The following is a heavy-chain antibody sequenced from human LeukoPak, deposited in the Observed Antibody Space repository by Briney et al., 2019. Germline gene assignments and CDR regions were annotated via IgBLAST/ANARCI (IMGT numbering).Heavy chain of an antibody. D-gene: IGHD3-22*01. V-gene: IGHV4-4*07. J-gene: IGHJ4*02. CDR3: ARDGYYYDSSGYYNPTLDY. CDR1: GGSISSYY. Sequence: SETLSLTCTVSGGSISSYYWSWIPQPPGKGLEWIGRIYTSGSTNYNPSLKSRVTMSVDTSKNQLSLKLSSVTAADTGVYYCARDGYYYDSSGYYNPTLDYGGQGTLVTVSS. CDR2: IYTSGST.